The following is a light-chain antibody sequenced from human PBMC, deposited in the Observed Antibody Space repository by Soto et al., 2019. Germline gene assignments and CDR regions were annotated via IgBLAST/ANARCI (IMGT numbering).Light chain of an antibody. V-gene: IGLV2-14*01. J-gene: IGLJ3*02. CDR2: EVS. CDR1: TSDIGHYNY. Sequence: QSALTQPASVSGSPGQSVTISCTATTSDIGHYNYVSWYQQHPGKAPKLEIYEVSNRPLGVSSRYSGSKSGNTASLTISGLQAEDEADYYCSSYRSTITVFGGGTKLTVL. CDR3: SSYRSTITV.